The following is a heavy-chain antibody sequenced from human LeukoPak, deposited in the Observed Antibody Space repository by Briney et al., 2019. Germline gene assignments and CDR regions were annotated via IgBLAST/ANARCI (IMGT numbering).Heavy chain of an antibody. J-gene: IGHJ5*01. CDR2: IMPGFGTP. V-gene: IGHV1-69*05. CDR1: GGTFSSYG. CDR3: ARDLNTPRWFDS. Sequence: SVKVSCKASGGTFSSYGITWVRQAPGQGLEWMGGIMPGFGTPNYAQKFQDRVTMTTDTSTSTAYMELRSLRSDDTAVYYCARDLNTPRWFDSWGQGTLVTVSS.